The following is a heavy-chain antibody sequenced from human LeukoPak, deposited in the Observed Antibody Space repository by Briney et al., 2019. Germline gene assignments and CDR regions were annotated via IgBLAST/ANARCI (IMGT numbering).Heavy chain of an antibody. CDR1: GFTFSSYS. CDR2: ISSSSSYI. CDR3: ASSNDSSGYRYYYYMDV. Sequence: GGSLRLSCAASGFTFSSYSMNWVRQAPGKGLEWVSSISSSSSYIYYADSVKGRFTISRDSAKNSLYLQMNSLRAEDTAVYYCASSNDSSGYRYYYYMDVWGKGTTVTVSS. V-gene: IGHV3-21*01. J-gene: IGHJ6*03. D-gene: IGHD3-22*01.